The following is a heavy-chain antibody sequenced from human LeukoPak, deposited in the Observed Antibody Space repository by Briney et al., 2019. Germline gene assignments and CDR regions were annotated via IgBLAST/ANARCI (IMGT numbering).Heavy chain of an antibody. CDR2: IQEDGKKE. CDR3: AKDIVGGGDDY. V-gene: IGHV3-7*01. D-gene: IGHD2-21*02. J-gene: IGHJ4*02. CDR1: GFTFTKFW. Sequence: GGSLRLSCEASGFTFTKFWMSWVRQAPGKGLEWVANIQEDGKKENYVDSVRGRFTISRDNAKNSVYLQMNSLRVEDTAVYYCAKDIVGGGDDYWGQGTLVIVSS.